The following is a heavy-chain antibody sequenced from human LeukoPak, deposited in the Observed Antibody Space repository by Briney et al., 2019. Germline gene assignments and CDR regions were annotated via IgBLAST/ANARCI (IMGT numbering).Heavy chain of an antibody. J-gene: IGHJ5*02. CDR1: GGTFSSYA. CDR2: IIPIFGTA. CDR3: ARVVESELLWFGELFKAPHNWFDP. D-gene: IGHD3-10*01. Sequence: SVKVSCKASGGTFSSYAISWVRQAPGQGLEWMGGIIPIFGTANYSQKFQGRVTITADESTSTAYMELSSLRSEDTAVYYCARVVESELLWFGELFKAPHNWFDPWGQGTLVTVSS. V-gene: IGHV1-69*13.